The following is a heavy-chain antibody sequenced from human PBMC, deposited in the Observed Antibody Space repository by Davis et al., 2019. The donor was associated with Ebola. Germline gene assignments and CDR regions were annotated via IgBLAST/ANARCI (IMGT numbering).Heavy chain of an antibody. D-gene: IGHD3-3*01. CDR3: ARDRGITIFGVVIKDYYYYGMDV. J-gene: IGHJ6*02. Sequence: GESLKISCAASGFTFSSYWMHWVRQAPGKGLVWVSRINSDGSSTSYADSVKGRFTISRDNAKNTLYLQMNSLRAEDTAVYYCARDRGITIFGVVIKDYYYYGMDVWGQGTTVTVSS. V-gene: IGHV3-74*01. CDR2: INSDGSST. CDR1: GFTFSSYW.